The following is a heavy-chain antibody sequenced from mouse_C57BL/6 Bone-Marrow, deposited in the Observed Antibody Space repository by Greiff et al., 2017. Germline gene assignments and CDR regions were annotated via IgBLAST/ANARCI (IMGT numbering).Heavy chain of an antibody. CDR3: ARSLLLRWGAY. J-gene: IGHJ3*01. CDR2: IDPANGNT. CDR1: GFNFKNTY. D-gene: IGHD1-1*01. V-gene: IGHV14-3*01. Sequence: EVQLQQSVAELVRPGASVKLSCTASGFNFKNTYMHWVKQRPEQGLEWIGRIDPANGNTTYAPKFQGKDTITADTSSNTAYLQLRSLTAEDTAIDYCARSLLLRWGAYWGQGTLVTVSA.